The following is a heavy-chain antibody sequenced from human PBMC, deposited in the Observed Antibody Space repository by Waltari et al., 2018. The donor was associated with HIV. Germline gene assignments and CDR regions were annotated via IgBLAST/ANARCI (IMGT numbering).Heavy chain of an antibody. J-gene: IGHJ4*02. CDR2: IYYSGST. D-gene: IGHD6-19*01. CDR1: GGSISSHY. Sequence: QVHLQESGPGLVKPSETLSLTCTVSGGSISSHYWTWIRQPPGKGLEWIGYIYYSGSTNYNPSLKSRVSISVDTSKNQFSLKLSSVTAADTAVYYCARSVAGSSPDYWGQGTLVTVSS. CDR3: ARSVAGSSPDY. V-gene: IGHV4-59*11.